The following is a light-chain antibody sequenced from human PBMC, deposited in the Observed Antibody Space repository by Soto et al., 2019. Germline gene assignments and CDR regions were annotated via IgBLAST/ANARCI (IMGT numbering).Light chain of an antibody. CDR1: TSDVGGYNY. V-gene: IGLV2-11*01. Sequence: QPVLTQPRSVSGSPGQSVTIPCTGTTSDVGGYNYVSWHQQHPGKAPKLMIYDVSKRPSGVPDRFSGSKSGNTASLTISGLQAEDEAEYYCCSYAGTYSFVVFGGGTKLTVL. J-gene: IGLJ2*01. CDR3: CSYAGTYSFVV. CDR2: DVS.